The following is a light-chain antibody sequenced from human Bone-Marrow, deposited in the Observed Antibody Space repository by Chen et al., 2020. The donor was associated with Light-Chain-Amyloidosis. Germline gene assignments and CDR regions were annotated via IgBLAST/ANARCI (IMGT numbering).Light chain of an antibody. CDR2: GQN. V-gene: IGLV3-19*01. CDR3: NSRDIIGNHVV. J-gene: IGLJ2*01. Sequence: SSELTQVPSVSVALGQTVRITCQGDSLRSYFANWYQQKPGQAPIIFIYGQNNRPSGIPDRFAGSSSGKTASLTSTGAQEEDEADYYCNSRDIIGNHVVFGGGTKLTVL. CDR1: SLRSYF.